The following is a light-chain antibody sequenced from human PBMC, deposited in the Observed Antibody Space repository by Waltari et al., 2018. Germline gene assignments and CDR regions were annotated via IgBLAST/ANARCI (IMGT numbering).Light chain of an antibody. CDR1: SANIGAGND. Sequence: QSVLTQPPSVSGAPGQRVTISCTGSSANIGAGNDIHWFQQLPGTAPKLLIYADNNRPSGVPDRFSGSKSGTSASLAITGLQAEGEADYYCQSYDSSLSGPWVFGGGTKLTVL. V-gene: IGLV1-40*01. CDR3: QSYDSSLSGPWV. CDR2: ADN. J-gene: IGLJ3*02.